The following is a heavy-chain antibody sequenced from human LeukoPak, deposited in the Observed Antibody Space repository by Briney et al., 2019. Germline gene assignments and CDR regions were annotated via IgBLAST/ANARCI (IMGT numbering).Heavy chain of an antibody. J-gene: IGHJ4*02. CDR1: GYTFTGYY. Sequence: ASVTVSCKASGYTFTGYYMHWVRQAPGQGLEWMGRINPNNGGTNCAQKFQGRVTMTGDTSISTAYMELSNLRSDDTAMYYCARESGSYHGNDYWGQGTLVTVSS. CDR3: ARESGSYHGNDY. CDR2: INPNNGGT. V-gene: IGHV1-2*06. D-gene: IGHD1-26*01.